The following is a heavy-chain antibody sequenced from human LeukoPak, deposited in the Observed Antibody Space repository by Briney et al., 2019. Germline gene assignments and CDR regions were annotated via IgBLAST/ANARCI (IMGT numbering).Heavy chain of an antibody. D-gene: IGHD2-2*01. CDR3: ARLRRGYCSSTSCYAGGLDY. CDR2: IYPGDSDT. V-gene: IGHV5-51*01. Sequence: GXXLQISCKGSGYSFTSYWIGWVRQLPGKGLEWMGIIYPGDSDTRYSPSFQGQVTISADKSISTAYLQWSSLKASDTAMYYCARLRRGYCSSTSCYAGGLDYWGQGTLVTVSS. J-gene: IGHJ4*02. CDR1: GYSFTSYW.